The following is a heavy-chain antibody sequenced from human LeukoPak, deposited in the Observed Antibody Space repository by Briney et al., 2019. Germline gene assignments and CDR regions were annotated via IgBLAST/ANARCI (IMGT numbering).Heavy chain of an antibody. V-gene: IGHV3-30*18. CDR2: ISYDGSNK. Sequence: GGSLRLSCAASGFTFSSYGMHWVRQAPGKGLEWVAVISYDGSNKYYADSVKGRFTISRDNSKNTLYLQMNSLRAEDTAVYYCAKAGSSSWPSDYYYYMDVWGKGTTVTVSS. D-gene: IGHD6-13*01. CDR3: AKAGSSSWPSDYYYYMDV. CDR1: GFTFSSYG. J-gene: IGHJ6*03.